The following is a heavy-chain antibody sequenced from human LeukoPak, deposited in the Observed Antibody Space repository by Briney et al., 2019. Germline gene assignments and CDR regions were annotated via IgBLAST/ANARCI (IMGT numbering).Heavy chain of an antibody. Sequence: ASVKVSCKASGYTFTSYGISWVRQAPGQGLEWMGWISAYNGNTNYARKLQGRVTMTTDTSTSTAYMELRSLRSDDTAVYYCARDRPITVLRFLENWGQGTLVTVSS. D-gene: IGHD3-3*01. J-gene: IGHJ4*02. CDR1: GYTFTSYG. CDR2: ISAYNGNT. V-gene: IGHV1-18*01. CDR3: ARDRPITVLRFLEN.